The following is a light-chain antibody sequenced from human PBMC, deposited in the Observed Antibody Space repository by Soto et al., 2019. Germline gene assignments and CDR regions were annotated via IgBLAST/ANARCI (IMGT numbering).Light chain of an antibody. V-gene: IGKV3D-20*02. CDR2: DES. J-gene: IGKJ5*01. Sequence: EIVLTQSPGSLSLSPGESVSLSCRASQRVGSKYLAWFQQKPGQAPRLLIYDESKRATGIPARFSGSGSGTNLTLTISSLEPEDFAVYYCQKRRSWQVTFGQGTRLEIK. CDR3: QKRRSWQVT. CDR1: QRVGSKY.